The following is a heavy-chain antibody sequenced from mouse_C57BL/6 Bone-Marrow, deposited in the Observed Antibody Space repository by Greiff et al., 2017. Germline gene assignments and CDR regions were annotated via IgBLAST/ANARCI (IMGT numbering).Heavy chain of an antibody. CDR2: IDPETGGT. V-gene: IGHV1-15*01. Sequence: VQLQQSGAELVRPGASVTLSCKASGYTFTDYAMHWVKQTPVHGLEWIGAIDPETGGTAYNQKFKGKAILTADKSSSTAYMELRSLTSEDSAVYYCTSPDWYVEFWGTGTTVTVSA. CDR3: TSPDWYVEF. J-gene: IGHJ1*03. CDR1: GYTFTDYA.